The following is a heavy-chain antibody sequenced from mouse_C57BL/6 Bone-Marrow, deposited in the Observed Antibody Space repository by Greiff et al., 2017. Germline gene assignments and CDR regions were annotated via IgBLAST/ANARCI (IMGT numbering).Heavy chain of an antibody. CDR3: ASGGYDGYYVGY. CDR1: GFTFSDYY. CDR2: ISNGGGST. V-gene: IGHV5-12*01. D-gene: IGHD2-3*01. J-gene: IGHJ2*01. Sequence: DVMLVESGGGLVQPGGSLKLSCAASGFTFSDYYMYWVRQTPEKRLEWVAYISNGGGSTYYPDTVKGRFTISRDNAKNTLYLQMSRLKSEDTAMYYCASGGYDGYYVGYWGQGTTLTVSS.